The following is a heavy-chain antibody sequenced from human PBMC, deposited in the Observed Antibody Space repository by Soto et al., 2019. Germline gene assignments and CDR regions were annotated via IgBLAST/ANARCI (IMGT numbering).Heavy chain of an antibody. CDR3: AKGYCSGGSCYEDAFDI. Sequence: EVQLVESGGGLVQPGRSPRLSCAASGFTFDDYAMHWVRQAPGKGLEWVSGISWNSGSIGYADSVKGRFTISRDNAKNSLYLQMNSLRAEDTALYYCAKGYCSGGSCYEDAFDIWGQGTMVTVSS. V-gene: IGHV3-9*01. CDR1: GFTFDDYA. D-gene: IGHD2-15*01. CDR2: ISWNSGSI. J-gene: IGHJ3*02.